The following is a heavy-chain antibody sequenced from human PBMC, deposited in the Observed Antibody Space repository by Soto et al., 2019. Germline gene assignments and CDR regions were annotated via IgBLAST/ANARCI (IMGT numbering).Heavy chain of an antibody. D-gene: IGHD3-16*02. CDR2: IYYSGST. J-gene: IGHJ4*02. V-gene: IGHV4-39*01. CDR3: ARHLGELSLYPFFDY. CDR1: GGSISSRSYY. Sequence: SGTRSLTCNVSGGSISSRSYYWGWVRQPPGKGLEWIGSIYYSGSTYYNPSLKSRVTISVDTSKNQFSLKLSSVTAADTAVYYCARHLGELSLYPFFDYWGQGTLVTVSS.